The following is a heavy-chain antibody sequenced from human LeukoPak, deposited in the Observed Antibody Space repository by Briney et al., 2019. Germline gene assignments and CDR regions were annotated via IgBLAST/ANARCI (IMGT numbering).Heavy chain of an antibody. CDR3: AKADYVWGSYPKGS. CDR1: GFTFSTYG. D-gene: IGHD3-16*01. J-gene: IGHJ4*02. CDR2: IRYDGSNK. V-gene: IGHV3-30*02. Sequence: GGSLRLSCAASGFTFSTYGMHWVRQAPGKGLEWVAFIRYDGSNKYYADSVKGRFTISRDNSKNTLYLQMNSLRAEDTAVYYCAKADYVWGSYPKGSWGQGTLVTVSS.